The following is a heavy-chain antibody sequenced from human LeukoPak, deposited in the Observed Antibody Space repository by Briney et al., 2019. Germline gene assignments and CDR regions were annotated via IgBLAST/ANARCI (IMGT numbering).Heavy chain of an antibody. J-gene: IGHJ3*02. CDR2: INTNTGNP. Sequence: ASVKVSCKASGHTFSSYAMNWVRQAPGQGLEGMGWINTNTGNPTYAQGFTGRFVFSLDTSVSTAYLQISSLKAEDTAVYYCARDFAGVNHYYGPGWGDAFDIWGQGTMVTVSS. CDR1: GHTFSSYA. CDR3: ARDFAGVNHYYGPGWGDAFDI. D-gene: IGHD3-10*01. V-gene: IGHV7-4-1*02.